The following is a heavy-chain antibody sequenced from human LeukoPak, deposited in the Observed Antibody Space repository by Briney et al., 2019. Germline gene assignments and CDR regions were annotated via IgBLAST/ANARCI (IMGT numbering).Heavy chain of an antibody. J-gene: IGHJ4*02. CDR1: GFTFSSYA. Sequence: PGGSLRLSCAASGFTFSSYAMSWVRQAPGKGLEWVSVISGSGGSTYYADSVKGRFTISRDNAKNSLYLQMNTLRAEDTAVYYCARDLAHDYWGQGTLVTVS. CDR2: ISGSGGST. V-gene: IGHV3-23*01. CDR3: ARDLAHDY.